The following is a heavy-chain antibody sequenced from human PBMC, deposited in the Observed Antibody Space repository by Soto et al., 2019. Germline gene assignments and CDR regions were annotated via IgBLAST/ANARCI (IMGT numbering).Heavy chain of an antibody. J-gene: IGHJ4*02. D-gene: IGHD5-18*01. CDR3: ASREAWIQLWLFDY. V-gene: IGHV1-69*13. CDR1: GGTFSSYA. Sequence: GASVKVSCKASGGTFSSYAISWVRQAPGQGLEWMGGIIPIFGTANYAQKFQGRVTITADESTSTAYMELSSLRSEDTAVYYCASREAWIQLWLFDYWGQGTLVTVSS. CDR2: IIPIFGTA.